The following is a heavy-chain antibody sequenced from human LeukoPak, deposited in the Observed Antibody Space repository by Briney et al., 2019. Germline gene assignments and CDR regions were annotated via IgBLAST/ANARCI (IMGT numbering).Heavy chain of an antibody. Sequence: ASVKVSCKASGYTFTSYDINWVRQATGQGLEWMGWMNPNSGNTGYAQKFQGRVTMTRNTSISTAYTELSSLRSEDTAVYYCARSPVVPDAFDIWGQGTMVTVSS. CDR2: MNPNSGNT. CDR3: ARSPVVPDAFDI. D-gene: IGHD2-2*01. CDR1: GYTFTSYD. V-gene: IGHV1-8*01. J-gene: IGHJ3*02.